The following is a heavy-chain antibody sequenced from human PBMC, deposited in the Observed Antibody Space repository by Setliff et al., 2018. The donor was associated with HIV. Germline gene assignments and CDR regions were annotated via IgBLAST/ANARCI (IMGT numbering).Heavy chain of an antibody. V-gene: IGHV1-3*03. D-gene: IGHD4-17*01. CDR2: VNAGNGNI. CDR3: ARSSGDYGWFDP. Sequence: ASVKVSCKASGYTITSYAMHWVLQAPGQRLEWMGWVNAGNGNIKYSQEFQGRVTISIDTSASTVYMELSSLRSEDMAVYYCARSSGDYGWFDPWGQGTLVTVSS. J-gene: IGHJ5*02. CDR1: GYTITSYA.